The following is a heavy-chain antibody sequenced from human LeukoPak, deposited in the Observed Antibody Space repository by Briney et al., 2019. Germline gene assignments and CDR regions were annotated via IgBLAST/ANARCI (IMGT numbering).Heavy chain of an antibody. D-gene: IGHD1-26*01. CDR1: GYTFTSYD. Sequence: GASVKVSCKASGYTFTSYDINWVRQATGQGLEWMGWMNPNSGNTGYAQKFQGRVTITRNTSISTAYMELRSLRSDDTAVYYCARTKVGATLPYYYYYYMDVWGKGTTVTISS. CDR3: ARTKVGATLPYYYYYYMDV. V-gene: IGHV1-8*03. J-gene: IGHJ6*03. CDR2: MNPNSGNT.